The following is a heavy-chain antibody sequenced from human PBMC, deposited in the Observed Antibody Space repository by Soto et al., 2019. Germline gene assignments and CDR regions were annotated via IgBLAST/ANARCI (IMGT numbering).Heavy chain of an antibody. CDR3: AKAVPDRYSSSWYPDAFDI. D-gene: IGHD6-13*01. V-gene: IGHV3-23*01. CDR1: GFTFSSYA. J-gene: IGHJ3*02. CDR2: ISGSGGST. Sequence: EVQLLESGGGLVQPGGSLRLSCAASGFTFSSYAMSWVRQAPGKGLEWVSAISGSGGSTYYADSVKGRFTISRDNSKNTLYLQMNSRRAEDTAVYYCAKAVPDRYSSSWYPDAFDIWGQGTMVTVSS.